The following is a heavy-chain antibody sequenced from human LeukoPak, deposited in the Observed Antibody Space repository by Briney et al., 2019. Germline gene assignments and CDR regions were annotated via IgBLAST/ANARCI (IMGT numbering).Heavy chain of an antibody. V-gene: IGHV3-21*01. CDR3: AGALDRSRSTPSYSYYYYMDV. J-gene: IGHJ6*03. CDR1: GFTFSNYS. CDR2: IRSSSSYI. D-gene: IGHD3-16*02. Sequence: PGGSLRLSCAASGFTFSNYSMNWVRQAPGKGLEWVSSIRSSSSYIYYADSMKGRFTISRDNAKNSLYLQMNSLRAEDTAVYYCAGALDRSRSTPSYSYYYYMDVWGKGTTVTVSS.